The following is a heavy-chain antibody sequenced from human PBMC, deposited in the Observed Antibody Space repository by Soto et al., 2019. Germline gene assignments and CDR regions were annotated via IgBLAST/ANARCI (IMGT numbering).Heavy chain of an antibody. Sequence: GGSLRLSCAASGFTFSDHYMDWVRQAPGKGLEWVGRTRNKANSYTTEYAASVKGRFTISRDDSKNSLYLQMNSLKTEDTAVYYCALTIFGVAMGAFNIWGQGTMVTVSS. J-gene: IGHJ3*02. D-gene: IGHD3-3*01. CDR3: ALTIFGVAMGAFNI. V-gene: IGHV3-72*01. CDR1: GFTFSDHY. CDR2: TRNKANSYTT.